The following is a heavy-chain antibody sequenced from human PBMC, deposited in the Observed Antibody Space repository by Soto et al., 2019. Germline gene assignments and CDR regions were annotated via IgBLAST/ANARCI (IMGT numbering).Heavy chain of an antibody. Sequence: GGSLRLSCAASGFTFSSYGMHWVRQAPGKGLEWVAVIWYDGSNKYYADSVKGRFTISRDNSKNTLYLQMNSLRAEDTAVYYCARAPTYYGSGSYPWGQGTLVTVSS. CDR3: ARAPTYYGSGSYP. CDR1: GFTFSSYG. J-gene: IGHJ5*02. D-gene: IGHD3-10*01. V-gene: IGHV3-33*01. CDR2: IWYDGSNK.